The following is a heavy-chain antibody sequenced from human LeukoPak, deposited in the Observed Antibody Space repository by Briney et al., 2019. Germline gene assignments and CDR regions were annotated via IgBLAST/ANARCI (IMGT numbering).Heavy chain of an antibody. CDR1: GFTFSSYW. D-gene: IGHD4-17*01. Sequence: QPGGSLRLSCAASGFTFSSYWMHWVRQAPGKGLVWVSRINSDGSSTSYADSVKGRFTISRDNAKNTLYLQMNSLRAEDTAVYYCARNPDYGDYAAFDIWGQGTMVTVSS. V-gene: IGHV3-74*01. J-gene: IGHJ3*02. CDR3: ARNPDYGDYAAFDI. CDR2: INSDGSST.